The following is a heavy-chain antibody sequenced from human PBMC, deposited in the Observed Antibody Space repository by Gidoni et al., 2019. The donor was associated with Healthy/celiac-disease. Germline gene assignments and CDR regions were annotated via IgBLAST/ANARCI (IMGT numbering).Heavy chain of an antibody. CDR1: GGSISSYY. CDR2: IYYSGST. V-gene: IGHV4-59*01. CDR3: ARAAAGTTKDDSMSYDY. J-gene: IGHJ4*02. Sequence: QVQLQESGPGLVKPSETLSLTCTVSGGSISSYYWSWIRQPPGKGLEWIGYIYYSGSTNYNPSLKSRVTISVDTSKNQFSLKLSSVTAADTAVYYCARAAAGTTKDDSMSYDYWGQGTLVTVS. D-gene: IGHD1-7*01.